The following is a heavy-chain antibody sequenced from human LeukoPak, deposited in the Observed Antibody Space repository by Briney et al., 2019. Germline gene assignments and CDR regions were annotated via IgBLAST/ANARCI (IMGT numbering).Heavy chain of an antibody. J-gene: IGHJ5*02. Sequence: GGSLRLSCAASGYTFSSYSMNWVRQAPGKGLEWVSSISSSSSYIYYADSVKGRFTISRDNAKNSLYLQMNSLRAEDTAVYYCARGTRVAANLHTAWGQGTLVTVSS. V-gene: IGHV3-21*01. CDR3: ARGTRVAANLHTA. CDR1: GYTFSSYS. D-gene: IGHD2-15*01. CDR2: ISSSSSYI.